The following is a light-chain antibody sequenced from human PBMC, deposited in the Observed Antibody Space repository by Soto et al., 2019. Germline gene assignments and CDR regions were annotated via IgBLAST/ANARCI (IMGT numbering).Light chain of an antibody. CDR3: QQYSISPFT. V-gene: IGKV3-20*01. Sequence: EVVLTQSPGTLSLSPGARATLSCRASQSVTSTYLAWYQHRPGEAPRLVVYGASTRATGIPDRFSGSGSGTDFTLTISRLESEDFAVYFCQQYSISPFTFGGGTKVEIK. CDR2: GAS. CDR1: QSVTSTY. J-gene: IGKJ4*01.